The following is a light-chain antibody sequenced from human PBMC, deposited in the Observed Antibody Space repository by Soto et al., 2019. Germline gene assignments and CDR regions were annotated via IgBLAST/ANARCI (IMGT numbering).Light chain of an antibody. V-gene: IGKV3-15*01. CDR3: QQYNNWPLT. J-gene: IGKJ4*01. Sequence: ETVMTQSPANLSVSPGERATLSCRASQSISSNLAWYQQKPGQAPRLLIYGASTRATGIPARFTGSGSGTEFTLTISSLQSEDFAVYYCQQYNNWPLTFGGGTKVDIK. CDR1: QSISSN. CDR2: GAS.